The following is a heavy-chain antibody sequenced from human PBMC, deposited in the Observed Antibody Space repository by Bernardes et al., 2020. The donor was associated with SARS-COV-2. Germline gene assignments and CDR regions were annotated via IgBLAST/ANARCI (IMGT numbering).Heavy chain of an antibody. CDR2: INPNSGGT. D-gene: IGHD2-21*02. J-gene: IGHJ6*02. Sequence: ASVKVSCKASGYTFTGYYMHWVRQAPGQGLEWMGWINPNSGGTNYAQKFQGWVTMTRDTSISTAYMELSRLRSDDTAVYYCARDFNRYCGGDCHYGMDVWGQGTTVTVSS. V-gene: IGHV1-2*04. CDR1: GYTFTGYY. CDR3: ARDFNRYCGGDCHYGMDV.